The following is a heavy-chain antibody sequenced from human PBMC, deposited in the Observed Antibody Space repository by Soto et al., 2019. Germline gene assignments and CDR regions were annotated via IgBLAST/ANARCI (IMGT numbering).Heavy chain of an antibody. CDR2: ISYDGSNK. CDR3: ARAPRGNYGYPSYFDY. J-gene: IGHJ4*02. Sequence: PGGSLRLSCAASGFTFSSYAMHWVRQAPGKGLEWVAVISYDGSNKYYADSVKGRFTISRDNSKNTLCLQMNSLRAADTAVYYCARAPRGNYGYPSYFDYWGQGTLVTVSS. V-gene: IGHV3-30-3*01. CDR1: GFTFSSYA. D-gene: IGHD3-10*01.